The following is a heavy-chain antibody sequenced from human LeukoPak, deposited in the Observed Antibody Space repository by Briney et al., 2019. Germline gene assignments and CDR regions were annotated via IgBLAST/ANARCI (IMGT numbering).Heavy chain of an antibody. V-gene: IGHV3-23*01. CDR1: GFTFSSYA. J-gene: IGHJ2*01. CDR2: ISGSGGST. D-gene: IGHD3-9*01. CDR3: ATLLTRGSYWYFDL. Sequence: PGGSLRLSCAASGFTFSSYAMSWVRQAPGKGLEWVSAISGSGGSTYYADSVKGRFTISRDNSKNTLYLQMNSLRAEDTAVYYCATLLTRGSYWYFDLWGRGTLVTVSS.